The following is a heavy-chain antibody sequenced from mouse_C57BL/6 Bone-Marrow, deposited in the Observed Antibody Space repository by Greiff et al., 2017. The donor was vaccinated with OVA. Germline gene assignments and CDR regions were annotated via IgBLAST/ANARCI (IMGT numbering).Heavy chain of an antibody. CDR3: ASPPQTAQATPFAY. D-gene: IGHD3-2*02. J-gene: IGHJ3*01. CDR1: GYTFTDYY. CDR2: INPNNGGT. V-gene: IGHV1-26*01. Sequence: EVQLQQSGPELVKPGASVKISCKASGYTFTDYYMNWVKQSHGKSLEWIGDINPNNGGTSYNQKFKGKATLSVDKSSSTAYMELRSLTSEDSAVYYCASPPQTAQATPFAYWGQGTLVTVSA.